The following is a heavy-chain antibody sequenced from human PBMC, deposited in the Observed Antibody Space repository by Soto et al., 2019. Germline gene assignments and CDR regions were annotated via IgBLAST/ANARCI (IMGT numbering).Heavy chain of an antibody. J-gene: IGHJ6*02. CDR3: ARAIAAAGNYYYYYGMDV. CDR1: GGPISSGGYS. V-gene: IGHV4-30-2*01. D-gene: IGHD6-13*01. Sequence: SETLSLTCAVSGGPISSGGYSWSWIRQPPGKGLEWIGYIYHSGSTYYNPSLKSRVTISVDGSKNQFSLKLSSVTAADTAVYYCARAIAAAGNYYYYYGMDVWGQGTTVTVSS. CDR2: IYHSGST.